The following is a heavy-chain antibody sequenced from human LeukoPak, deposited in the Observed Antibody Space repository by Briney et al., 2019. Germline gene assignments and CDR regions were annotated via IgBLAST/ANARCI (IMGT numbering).Heavy chain of an antibody. D-gene: IGHD6-19*01. CDR2: ISGSGGST. CDR3: AKDMQWPGAIGY. Sequence: GGSLRLSCAASGFTFSSYAMSWVRQAPGKGLEWVSGISGSGGSTYYADSVKGRFTISRDNSKNTLYLQMNSLRAEDTAVYYCAKDMQWPGAIGYWGQGTLVTVSS. CDR1: GFTFSSYA. V-gene: IGHV3-23*01. J-gene: IGHJ4*02.